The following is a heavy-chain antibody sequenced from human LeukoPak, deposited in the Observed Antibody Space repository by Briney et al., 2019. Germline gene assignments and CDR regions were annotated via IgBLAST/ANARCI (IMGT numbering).Heavy chain of an antibody. CDR2: IYHSWST. V-gene: IGHV4-30-2*01. J-gene: IGHJ4*02. CDR1: GGSISSGGYS. Sequence: SETLSLTCAVSGGSISSGGYSWSWIRQPPGKGLEWIGYIYHSWSTYYNPSLKSRVTISVDGSKNQFSLKLSSVTAADAAVYYCARTSGLGTSIDYWGQGTLVTVSS. CDR3: ARTSGLGTSIDY. D-gene: IGHD3-22*01.